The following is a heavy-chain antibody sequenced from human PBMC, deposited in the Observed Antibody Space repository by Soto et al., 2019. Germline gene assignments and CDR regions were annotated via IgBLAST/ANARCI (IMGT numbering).Heavy chain of an antibody. D-gene: IGHD6-19*01. J-gene: IGHJ5*02. CDR3: ARHVMSSSSGWDNWFDP. Sequence: ASETLSLTCTVSGGSISSSSYYWGWIRQPPGKGLEWIGSIYYSGSTYYNPSLKSRVTISVDTSKNQFSLKLSSVTAADTAVYYCARHVMSSSSGWDNWFDPWGQGTLVTVSS. CDR2: IYYSGST. V-gene: IGHV4-39*01. CDR1: GGSISSSSYY.